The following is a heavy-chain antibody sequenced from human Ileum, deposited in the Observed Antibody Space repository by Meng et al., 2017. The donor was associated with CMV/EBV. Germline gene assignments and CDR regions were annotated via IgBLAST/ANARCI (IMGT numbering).Heavy chain of an antibody. Sequence: GESLKISCAASGFSFGSYWMHWVRQGPGKGLVWVSRINSDGSITNYADSVRGRFTISRDNAKNTLYLHMNSLRGEDTAVYYCVKDIGRTSTRDWGQGTLVTVSS. V-gene: IGHV3-74*01. CDR2: INSDGSIT. CDR1: GFSFGSYW. CDR3: VKDIGRTSTRD. D-gene: IGHD2-2*01. J-gene: IGHJ4*02.